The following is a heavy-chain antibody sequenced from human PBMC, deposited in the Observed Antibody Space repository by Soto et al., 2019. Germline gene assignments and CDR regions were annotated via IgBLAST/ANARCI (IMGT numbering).Heavy chain of an antibody. D-gene: IGHD6-13*01. CDR1: GFTFSSYA. J-gene: IGHJ4*01. CDR2: ISYDGSNK. Sequence: QVQLVESGGGVVQPGRSLRLSCAASGFTFSSYAMHWVRQAPGKGLEWVAVISYDGSNKYYADSVKGRFTISRDNSKNTLYLQMSSLRAEDTAVYYCASPRQVAALFYWGHGTLVNVSS. CDR3: ASPRQVAALFY. V-gene: IGHV3-30-3*01.